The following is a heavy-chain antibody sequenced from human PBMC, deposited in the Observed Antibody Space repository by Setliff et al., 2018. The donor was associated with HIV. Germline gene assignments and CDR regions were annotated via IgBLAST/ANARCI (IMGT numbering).Heavy chain of an antibody. V-gene: IGHV4-34*01. D-gene: IGHD3-10*01. J-gene: IGHJ4*02. CDR3: ERGRFHRLHRPYSGSGSLGSQYFDY. CDR2: INHSGST. Sequence: SETLSLTCAVXGGXFXXXXXXWTRTPPGKGLEWSGGINHSGSTNSNPSLKSRVTISVDTSKTQFSLQLNSVTASHTALYYCERGRFHRLHRPYSGSGSLGSQYFDYWGQGTLVTFSS. CDR1: GGXFXXXX.